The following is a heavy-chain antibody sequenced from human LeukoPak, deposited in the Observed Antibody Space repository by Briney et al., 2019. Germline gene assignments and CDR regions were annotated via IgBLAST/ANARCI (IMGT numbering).Heavy chain of an antibody. Sequence: SETLSLTCTVSGGSISSYYWNWIRQPPGKGLEWIGYIYYSGSTNYNPSLKSRVTISVDTSKNQFSLKLSSVTAADTAVYYCARGKYYDRSCRNWFDPWGQGTLVTVSS. D-gene: IGHD3-22*01. CDR1: GGSISSYY. V-gene: IGHV4-59*01. J-gene: IGHJ5*02. CDR2: IYYSGST. CDR3: ARGKYYDRSCRNWFDP.